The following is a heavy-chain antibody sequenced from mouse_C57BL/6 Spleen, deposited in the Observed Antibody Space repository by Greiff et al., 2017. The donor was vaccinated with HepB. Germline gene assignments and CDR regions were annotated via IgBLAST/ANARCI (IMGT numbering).Heavy chain of an antibody. J-gene: IGHJ4*01. CDR2: INPSNGGT. D-gene: IGHD2-10*01. CDR3: ARLRAYYGNYDYAMDY. V-gene: IGHV1-53*01. CDR1: GYTFTSYW. Sequence: QVQLKQPGTELVKPGASVKLSCKASGYTFTSYWMHWVKQRPGQGLEWIGNINPSNGGTNYNEKFKSKATLTVDKSSSTAYMQLSSLTSEDSAVYYCARLRAYYGNYDYAMDYWGQGTSVTVSS.